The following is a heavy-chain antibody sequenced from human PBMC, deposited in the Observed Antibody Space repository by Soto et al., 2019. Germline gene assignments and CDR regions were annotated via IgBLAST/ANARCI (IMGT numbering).Heavy chain of an antibody. CDR2: SSGSGDSP. V-gene: IGHV3-23*01. Sequence: EVQLLESGGGLVQPGGSLRLSCAASGFTFSNYAMSWVRQAPGKGLEWVSISSGSGDSPYYADSVKGRFTISRDNSRNTLYLQMNSLSAGDSAKYYCAKEGTSGLYYFDSWGQGTLVTVSS. CDR1: GFTFSNYA. CDR3: AKEGTSGLYYFDS. D-gene: IGHD6-19*01. J-gene: IGHJ4*02.